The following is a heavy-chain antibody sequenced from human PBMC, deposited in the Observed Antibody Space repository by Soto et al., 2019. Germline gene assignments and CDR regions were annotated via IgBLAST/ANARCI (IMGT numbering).Heavy chain of an antibody. D-gene: IGHD3-22*01. CDR2: IYYSGRP. J-gene: IGHJ4*02. V-gene: IGHV4-30-4*01. CDR3: ARGARSYYYDSRGYFWDN. Sequence: SETLSLTCAVSGDSISTDYYWSWIRQHPGKGLEYIGYIYYSGRPYYSPSLKSRLTISADTSKNQFSLKLNSVTAADTAVYYCARGARSYYYDSRGYFWDNWGQGILVTVSS. CDR1: GDSISTDYY.